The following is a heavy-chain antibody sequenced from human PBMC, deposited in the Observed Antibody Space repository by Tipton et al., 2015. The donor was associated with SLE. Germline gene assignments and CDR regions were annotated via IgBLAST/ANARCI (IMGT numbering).Heavy chain of an antibody. CDR1: XXTFTSYG. V-gene: IGHV1-18*01. Sequence: QSGAEVKMPGSSVKVSCKASXXTFTSYGISWVRQAPXQGLEWMGWISAYNGNTNYAQKLHGRVTMTTDTSTSTAYMELRSLRSDDTAVYYCALRWPDTWTTVYWXQGTLVTVSS. CDR2: ISAYNGNT. CDR3: ALRWPDTWTTVY. J-gene: IGHJ4*02. D-gene: IGHD5-12*01.